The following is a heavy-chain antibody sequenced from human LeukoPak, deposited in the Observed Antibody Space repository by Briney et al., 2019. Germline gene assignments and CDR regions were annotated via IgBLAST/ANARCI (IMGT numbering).Heavy chain of an antibody. J-gene: IGHJ4*02. CDR2: ISAYNGNT. D-gene: IGHD3-9*01. Sequence: GASVKVSCKASGYTFTSYGISWVRQAPGQGLEWMGWISAYNGNTNYAQKLQGRVTMTTDTSTSTAYMELRSLRSDDTAVYYCARIPVDAYYDILTGSGYSYGLVDYWGQGTLVTVSS. CDR3: ARIPVDAYYDILTGSGYSYGLVDY. V-gene: IGHV1-18*01. CDR1: GYTFTSYG.